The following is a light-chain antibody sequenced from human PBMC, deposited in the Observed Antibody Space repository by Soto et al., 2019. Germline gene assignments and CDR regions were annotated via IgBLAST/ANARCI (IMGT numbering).Light chain of an antibody. CDR1: QSVNNIY. V-gene: IGKV3-20*01. CDR2: GAS. J-gene: IGKJ2*01. CDR3: RHYGSSPPMYT. Sequence: DIVLTQSPGTLSLSPGERASLSCRASQSVNNIYLGWYQQKPGQAPRLLIYGASSRATGIPDRFSDSGSGTDFTLTISRLEPEDFAVYYCRHYGSSPPMYTFGQGTKLEIK.